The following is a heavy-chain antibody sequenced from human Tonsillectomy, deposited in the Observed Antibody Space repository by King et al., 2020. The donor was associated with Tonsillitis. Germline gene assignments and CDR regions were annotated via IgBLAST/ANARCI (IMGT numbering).Heavy chain of an antibody. CDR2: ISGRGSST. CDR3: AKDLLQCSGGSCYVAFDI. CDR1: GFTFRSDA. D-gene: IGHD2-15*01. Sequence: VQLVESGGGLVQPGGSLRLSCAVSGFTFRSDAMSWVRQAPGKVLEWVSGISGRGSSTYYADSVKGRFSISRANSKNTLYVEMNNLSAEDTAVYYCAKDLLQCSGGSCYVAFDIWGQGTMVTVSS. J-gene: IGHJ3*02. V-gene: IGHV3-23*04.